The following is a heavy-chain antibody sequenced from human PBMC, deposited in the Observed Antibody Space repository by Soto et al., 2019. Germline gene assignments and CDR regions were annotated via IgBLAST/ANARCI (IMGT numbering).Heavy chain of an antibody. D-gene: IGHD5-18*01. CDR1: GFTFSSYA. Sequence: EVPLLESGGGLVQPGGSLRLSCAASGFTFSSYAMSWVRQAPGKGLEWVSAISGSGGSTYYADSVKGRFTISRDNSKNTLYLQMNSLRAEDTAVDYCAKVRAMVILEDWFDPWGQGTLVTVSS. CDR3: AKVRAMVILEDWFDP. V-gene: IGHV3-23*01. CDR2: ISGSGGST. J-gene: IGHJ5*02.